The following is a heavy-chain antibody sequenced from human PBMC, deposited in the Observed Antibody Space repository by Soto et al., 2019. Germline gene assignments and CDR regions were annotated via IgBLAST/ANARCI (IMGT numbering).Heavy chain of an antibody. CDR2: IAYDGNDK. J-gene: IGHJ6*02. CDR3: ARDVGNYVPYYYGMDV. Sequence: QAQLVESGGGVVQPGRSLRLSCAASEFTVNTYAMHWVRQAPGKGLEWVAVIAYDGNDKYYADSVKGRFTISRDNSKNALCLQMNTLRPEDTAMYYCARDVGNYVPYYYGMDVWGQGTTVTVSS. D-gene: IGHD1-7*01. V-gene: IGHV3-30*03. CDR1: EFTVNTYA.